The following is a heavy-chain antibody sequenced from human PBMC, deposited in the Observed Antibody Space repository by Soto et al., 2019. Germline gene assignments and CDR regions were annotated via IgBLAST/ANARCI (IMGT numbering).Heavy chain of an antibody. CDR1: GFTFSSYG. V-gene: IGHV3-33*01. Sequence: QVQLVESGGGVVQPGRSLRLSCAASGFTFSSYGMHWVRQAPGKGLEWVAVIWYDGTNKYYADSVKGRFTISRDNSKNTLYLQMNSLRAEDKAVYYCARDRGAVAGTRYYYGMDVWGQGTTVTVSS. CDR2: IWYDGTNK. CDR3: ARDRGAVAGTRYYYGMDV. J-gene: IGHJ6*02. D-gene: IGHD6-13*01.